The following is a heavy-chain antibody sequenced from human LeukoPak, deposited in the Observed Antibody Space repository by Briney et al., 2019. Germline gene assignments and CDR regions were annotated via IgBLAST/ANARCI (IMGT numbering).Heavy chain of an antibody. D-gene: IGHD3-10*01. CDR1: GFTFSSYG. CDR3: AKEGYYGSGSFPDY. J-gene: IGHJ4*02. CDR2: ISHDGSNK. Sequence: GGPLRLSCAASGFTFSSYGMHWVRQAPGKGLEWMAVISHDGSNKYYADSVKGRFSISRDNSRNTLYLQMNSLRADDMGVFYCAKEGYYGSGSFPDYWGQGTLVTVSS. V-gene: IGHV3-30*18.